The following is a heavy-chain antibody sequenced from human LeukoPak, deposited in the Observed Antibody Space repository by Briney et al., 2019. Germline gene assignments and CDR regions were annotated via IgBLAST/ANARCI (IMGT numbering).Heavy chain of an antibody. D-gene: IGHD3-22*01. V-gene: IGHV3-30*18. J-gene: IGHJ4*02. CDR1: GFTFSSYG. CDR3: AKDSHYYDSSGYWD. Sequence: RPGGSLRLSCAASGFTFSSYGMHWVRKAPGEGLEWVAVISYDGSNKYYADSVKGRFTISRDNSKNTLYLQMNSLRAEDTAVYYCAKDSHYYDSSGYWDWGQGTLVTFSS. CDR2: ISYDGSNK.